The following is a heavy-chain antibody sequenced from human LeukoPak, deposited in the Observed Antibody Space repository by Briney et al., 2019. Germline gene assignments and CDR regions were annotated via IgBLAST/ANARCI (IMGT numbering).Heavy chain of an antibody. D-gene: IGHD6-19*01. CDR1: GYTFTGYY. Sequence: ASVKVSCKASGYTFTGYYMHWVRQAPGQGRAWMGRINPNSSGTNYAQKFQGRVTMTRDTSISTAYMELSRLRSDDTAVYYCARDLDSSGLEYFQHWGQGTLVTVSS. CDR2: INPNSSGT. V-gene: IGHV1-2*06. CDR3: ARDLDSSGLEYFQH. J-gene: IGHJ1*01.